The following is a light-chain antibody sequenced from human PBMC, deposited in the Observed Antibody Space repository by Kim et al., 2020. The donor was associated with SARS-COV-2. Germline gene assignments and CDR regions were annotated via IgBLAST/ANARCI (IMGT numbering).Light chain of an antibody. CDR1: SGSIATRY. V-gene: IGLV6-57*03. CDR3: QSYDSTTLV. J-gene: IGLJ2*01. CDR2: ENN. Sequence: NFMLTQPHSVSESPGKTVTISCTRSSGSIATRYVQWYQQRPASAPATIIYENNERPSGVPDRFSGSIDSSSNSASLTISGLKTEDEADYYCQSYDSTTLVFGGGTQLTVL.